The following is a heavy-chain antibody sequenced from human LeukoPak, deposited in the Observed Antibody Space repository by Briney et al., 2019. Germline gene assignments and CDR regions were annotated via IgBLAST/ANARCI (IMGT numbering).Heavy chain of an antibody. CDR3: AREIDGTAAAFYDYYMDV. D-gene: IGHD6-13*01. CDR2: ISGSGGST. J-gene: IGHJ6*03. CDR1: GFTFSSYA. V-gene: IGHV3-23*01. Sequence: GGSLRLSCAASGFTFSSYAMSWVRQAPGKGLEWVSAISGSGGSTYYADSVKGRFTISRDNSKNTLYLQMNSLRAEDTAIYYCAREIDGTAAAFYDYYMDVWSKGTTVTVSS.